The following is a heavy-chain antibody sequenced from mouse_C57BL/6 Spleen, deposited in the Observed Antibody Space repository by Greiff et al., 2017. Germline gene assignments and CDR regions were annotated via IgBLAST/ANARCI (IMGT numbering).Heavy chain of an antibody. J-gene: IGHJ3*01. Sequence: EVQLHQSGAELVRPGASVKLSCTASGFNIKDYYMHWVKQRPEQGLEWIGRIDPEDGDAEYAPKFQGKATMTAATSSNTAYLQLSSLTSEDTAVYYCTTRGYYGSSHLAYWGQGTLVTVSA. CDR3: TTRGYYGSSHLAY. CDR1: GFNIKDYY. V-gene: IGHV14-1*01. D-gene: IGHD1-1*01. CDR2: IDPEDGDA.